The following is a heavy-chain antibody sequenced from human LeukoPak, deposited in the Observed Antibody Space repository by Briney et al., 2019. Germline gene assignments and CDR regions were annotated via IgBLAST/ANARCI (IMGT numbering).Heavy chain of an antibody. J-gene: IGHJ5*02. CDR2: IYTSGST. CDR1: GGSISSYY. V-gene: IGHV4-4*07. D-gene: IGHD6-6*01. CDR3: ARSLRGIAARPEWFDP. Sequence: SETLSLTCTVSGGSISSYYWSWIRQPAGKGLEWIGRIYTSGSTNYNPSLKSRVTMSVDTSKNQFSLKLSSVTAADTAVYYCARSLRGIAARPEWFDPWGQGTLVTVSS.